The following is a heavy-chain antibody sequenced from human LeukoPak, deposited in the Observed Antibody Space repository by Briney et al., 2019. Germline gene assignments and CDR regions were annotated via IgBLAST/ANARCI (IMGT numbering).Heavy chain of an antibody. CDR3: ASGSDWNDAFDF. V-gene: IGHV4-59*01. CDR1: GGSISSYY. Sequence: SETLSLTCTVSGGSISSYYWSWIRQPPGKGLEWIAYIHYSGRTNYNPSLKSRVTISLDTSKNQFSLKMSSVTAADTAVYYCASGSDWNDAFDFWGQGTMVTVSS. D-gene: IGHD6-19*01. CDR2: IHYSGRT. J-gene: IGHJ3*01.